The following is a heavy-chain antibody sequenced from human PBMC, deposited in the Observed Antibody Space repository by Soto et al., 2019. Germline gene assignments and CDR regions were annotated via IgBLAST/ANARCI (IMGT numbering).Heavy chain of an antibody. CDR3: ARLPHYGDYSDYYYYGMDV. D-gene: IGHD4-17*01. CDR1: GGSISSGGYY. CDR2: IYYSGGT. Sequence: QVQLQESGPGLVKPSQTLSLTCTVSGGSISSGGYYWSWIRQHPGKGLEWIGYIYYSGGTYYNPYLKSRVTISVDTSKNQFSLKLSSVTAADTAVYYCARLPHYGDYSDYYYYGMDVWGQGTTVTVSS. V-gene: IGHV4-31*03. J-gene: IGHJ6*02.